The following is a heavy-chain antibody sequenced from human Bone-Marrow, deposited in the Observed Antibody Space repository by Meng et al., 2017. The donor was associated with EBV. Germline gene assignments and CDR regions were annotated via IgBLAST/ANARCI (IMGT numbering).Heavy chain of an antibody. V-gene: IGHV2-5*02. CDR2: IYWDDDQ. Sequence: TIKWSGPRRGAPHQTLTLTCNFSGFYPRASGVSVGWIRQPPGKALEWLANIYWDDDQRYSPSLKSRLSITKDTSKNQVVLTMTNMDPVDTATYFCVHKKESTAFYFDYWGHGTLVTVSS. J-gene: IGHJ4*01. CDR3: VHKKESTAFYFDY. CDR1: GFYPRASGVS.